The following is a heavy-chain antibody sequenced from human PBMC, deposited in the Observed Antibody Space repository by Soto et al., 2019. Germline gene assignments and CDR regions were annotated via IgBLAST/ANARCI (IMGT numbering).Heavy chain of an antibody. CDR3: AHLHYCRSPSGYTSAHDAYGI. CDR2: IYWNDDK. D-gene: IGHD2-2*02. J-gene: IGHJ3*02. V-gene: IGHV2-5*01. CDR1: GFSLGTSGVG. Sequence: SGPKLVNTTQTLTLTCKFAGFSLGTSGVGVGWIRQPPGMALEWLALIYWNDDKRYSPSLTSRLTITKDTSKNQVILTMTNMDPVDTATYYCAHLHYCRSPSGYTSAHDAYGIFGQVKRGTVSS.